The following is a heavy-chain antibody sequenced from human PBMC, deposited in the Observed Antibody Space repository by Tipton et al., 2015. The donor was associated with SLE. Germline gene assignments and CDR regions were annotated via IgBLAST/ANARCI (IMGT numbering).Heavy chain of an antibody. Sequence: CRVTISVDTSRNQFSLNLSSVTAADTAVYYCAREGSTYGSFDPWGQGTRVTVSS. J-gene: IGHJ5*02. V-gene: IGHV4-30-2*04. CDR3: AREGSTYGSFDP. D-gene: IGHD5-18*01.